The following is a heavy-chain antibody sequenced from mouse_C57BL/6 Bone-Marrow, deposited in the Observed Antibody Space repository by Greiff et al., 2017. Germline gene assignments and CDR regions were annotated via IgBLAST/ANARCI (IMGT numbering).Heavy chain of an antibody. D-gene: IGHD1-1*01. CDR1: GFNIKDDY. CDR3: TTYYYGSSYVDYAMDY. CDR2: IDPENGDT. V-gene: IGHV14-4*01. J-gene: IGHJ4*01. Sequence: VHVKQSGAELVRPGASVKLSCTASGFNIKDDYMHWVKQRPEQGLEWIGWIDPENGDTEYASKFQGKATITADTSSNTAYLQLSSLTSEDTAVYYCTTYYYGSSYVDYAMDYWGQGTSVTVSS.